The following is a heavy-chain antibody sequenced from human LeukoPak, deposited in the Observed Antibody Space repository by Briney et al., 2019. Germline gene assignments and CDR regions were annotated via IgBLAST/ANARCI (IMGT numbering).Heavy chain of an antibody. CDR1: GYTFTGYY. D-gene: IGHD1-20*01. CDR2: INPNSGGT. Sequence: ASVKVSCTASGYTFTGYYMHWVRQAPGQGLEWMGWINPNSGGTNYAQKFQGRVTMTRDTSISTACMELSRLRSDDTAVYYCARVRSITGTTLDYYYGMDVWGQGTTVTVSS. CDR3: ARVRSITGTTLDYYYGMDV. J-gene: IGHJ6*02. V-gene: IGHV1-2*02.